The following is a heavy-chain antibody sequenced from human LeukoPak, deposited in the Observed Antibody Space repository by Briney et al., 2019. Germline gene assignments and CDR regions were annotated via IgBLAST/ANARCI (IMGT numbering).Heavy chain of an antibody. Sequence: SETLSLTCTVSGGSISSGSYYWSWIRQPAGTGLEWIGRIYTSGSTNYNPSLKSRVTISVDTSKNQFSLKLSSVTAADTAVYYCARDSSGWYMHWFDPWGQGTLVTVSS. D-gene: IGHD6-19*01. CDR3: ARDSSGWYMHWFDP. V-gene: IGHV4-61*02. CDR1: GGSISSGSYY. CDR2: IYTSGST. J-gene: IGHJ5*02.